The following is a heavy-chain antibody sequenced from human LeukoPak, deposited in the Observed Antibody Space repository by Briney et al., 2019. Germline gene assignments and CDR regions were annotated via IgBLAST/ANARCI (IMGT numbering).Heavy chain of an antibody. CDR1: GFTFSNFA. J-gene: IGHJ4*02. CDR3: AKDPNSGWLHPPYYFDY. Sequence: GGSLRLSCAAIGFTFSNFAMHWVRQAPGKGLEWVAVVSYDGSYKYYADSVKGRFTISRDNSKNTLYLQMNSLRAEDTAVYYCAKDPNSGWLHPPYYFDYWGQGTLVTVSS. CDR2: VSYDGSYK. V-gene: IGHV3-30*04. D-gene: IGHD5-12*01.